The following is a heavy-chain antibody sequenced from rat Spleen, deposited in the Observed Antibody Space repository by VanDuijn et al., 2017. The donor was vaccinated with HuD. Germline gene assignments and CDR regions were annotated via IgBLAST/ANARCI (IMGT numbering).Heavy chain of an antibody. CDR3: AKDNSGYYFDY. CDR2: INTDGGST. D-gene: IGHD4-3*01. V-gene: IGHV5-58*01. J-gene: IGHJ2*01. Sequence: EVQLVETGGGLVHPGESLKLSCVASGFTFSSYWMYWIRQAPGKGLEWVSSINTDGGSTYYPDSVKGRFTISRDNAENTVYLQMNSLRSEDTATYYCAKDNSGYYFDYWGQGVMVTVSS. CDR1: GFTFSSYW.